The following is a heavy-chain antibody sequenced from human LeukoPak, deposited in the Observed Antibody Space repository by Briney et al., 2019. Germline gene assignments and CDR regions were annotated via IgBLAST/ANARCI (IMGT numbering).Heavy chain of an antibody. V-gene: IGHV3-30*04. CDR1: GFTFSSYA. CDR2: ISYDGSNK. CDR3: ARDYLRGGDYGNWFDP. D-gene: IGHD4-17*01. J-gene: IGHJ5*02. Sequence: PGRSLRPSCAASGFTFSSYAMHWVRQAPGKGLEWVAVISYDGSNKYYADSVKGRFTISRDNSKNTLYLQMNSLRAEDTAVYYCARDYLRGGDYGNWFDPWGQGNPGHRLL.